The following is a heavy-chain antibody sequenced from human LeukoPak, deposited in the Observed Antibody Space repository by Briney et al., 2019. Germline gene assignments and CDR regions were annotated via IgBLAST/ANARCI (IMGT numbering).Heavy chain of an antibody. CDR3: ARLVTMVRGVIRRGYYFDY. Sequence: SETLSPTCTLSGGSITRFSCSWIRPPPGGGLGWSGYIYYSGSTNYNPSLKSRVTIAVDTSKHQFSLKLSSATAADTAVYYCARLVTMVRGVIRRGYYFDYWGQGTLVTVSS. J-gene: IGHJ4*02. V-gene: IGHV4-59*08. CDR1: GGSITRFS. D-gene: IGHD3-10*01. CDR2: IYYSGST.